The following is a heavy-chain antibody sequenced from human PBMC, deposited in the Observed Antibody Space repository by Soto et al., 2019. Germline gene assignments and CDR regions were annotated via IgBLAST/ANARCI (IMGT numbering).Heavy chain of an antibody. D-gene: IGHD3-10*01. CDR3: AKQRAGFGSGSDTYYFDY. Sequence: EVQLLESGGGLVQPGGSLRISCIGSGFTFSSNAMSWVRQAPGKGLEWVSAISGSGGTTYYADSVKCRFAVSRDNSNNPLYLQMNSLRAEDTAVYYCAKQRAGFGSGSDTYYFDYWGQGTLVTVSS. J-gene: IGHJ4*02. CDR1: GFTFSSNA. CDR2: ISGSGGTT. V-gene: IGHV3-23*01.